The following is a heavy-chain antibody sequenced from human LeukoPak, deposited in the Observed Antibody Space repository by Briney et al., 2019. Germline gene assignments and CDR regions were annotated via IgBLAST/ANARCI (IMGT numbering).Heavy chain of an antibody. CDR1: GGSISSYY. J-gene: IGHJ6*02. V-gene: IGHV4-59*01. CDR2: IYYSGST. Sequence: SETLSLTCTVSGGSISSYYWSWIRQPPGKGLEWIGYIYYSGSTNYNPSLKSRVTISVDTSKNQFSLKLSSVTAADTAVYYCARTPSIAAAGPLDYYYYGMDVWGQGTTVTVSS. CDR3: ARTPSIAAAGPLDYYYYGMDV. D-gene: IGHD6-13*01.